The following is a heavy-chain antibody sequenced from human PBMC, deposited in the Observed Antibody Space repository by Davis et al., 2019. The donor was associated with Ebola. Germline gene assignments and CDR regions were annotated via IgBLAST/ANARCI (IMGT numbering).Heavy chain of an antibody. J-gene: IGHJ6*02. D-gene: IGHD2-15*01. V-gene: IGHV3-23*01. Sequence: GGSLRLSCAASGFTLSSYAMSRVRQAPGKGLEWISAICGSGSSTYYADSVKGRFTISRDNSKNTLYLKMNSLRAEDTAVYYCTSSGYYYYGMDVWGQGTTVTVSS. CDR3: TSSGYYYYGMDV. CDR2: ICGSGSST. CDR1: GFTLSSYA.